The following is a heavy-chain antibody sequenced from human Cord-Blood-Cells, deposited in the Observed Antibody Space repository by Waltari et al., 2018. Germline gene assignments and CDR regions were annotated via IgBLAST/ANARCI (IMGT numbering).Heavy chain of an antibody. CDR1: GGSFSGYY. CDR3: AGSIDYGVPFDY. D-gene: IGHD4-17*01. CDR2: INHSGST. J-gene: IGHJ4*02. Sequence: QVQLQQWGAGLLKPSETRSLTCAVYGGSFSGYYLSCIRQPPGKGLEWIGEINHSGSTNYNPSLKSRVTISVDTSKNQFSLKLSSVTAADTAVYYCAGSIDYGVPFDYWGQGTLVTVSS. V-gene: IGHV4-34*01.